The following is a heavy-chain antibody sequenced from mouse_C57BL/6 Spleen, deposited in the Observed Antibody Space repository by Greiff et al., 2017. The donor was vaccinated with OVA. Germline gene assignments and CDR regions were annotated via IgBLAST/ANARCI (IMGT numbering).Heavy chain of an antibody. CDR3: ARLVVTTKNAMDY. CDR2: ISSGSSTI. D-gene: IGHD2-2*01. V-gene: IGHV5-17*01. Sequence: EVKVVESGGGLVKPGGSLKLSCAASGFTFSDYGMHWVRQAPEKGLEWVAYISSGSSTIYYAATVKGRFTIPRDNAKNTQFLQMTSLRSEDTAMYYCARLVVTTKNAMDYWGQGTSVTVSS. CDR1: GFTFSDYG. J-gene: IGHJ4*01.